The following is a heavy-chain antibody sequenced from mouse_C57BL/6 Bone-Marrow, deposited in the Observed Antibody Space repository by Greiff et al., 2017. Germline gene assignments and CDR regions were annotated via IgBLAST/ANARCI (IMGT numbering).Heavy chain of an antibody. CDR1: GYTFTSYD. D-gene: IGHD1-1*01. CDR3: ARLAVYGSSGDCYFDV. CDR2: IYPRDGST. V-gene: IGHV1-85*01. J-gene: IGHJ1*03. Sequence: QVQLKQSGPELVKPGASVKLSCKASGYTFTSYDINWVKQRPGKGLEWIGWIYPRDGSTKYNEKFKGKATLTVDKSSSTAYMELHSLTSEVSAVYFCARLAVYGSSGDCYFDVWGTGTTVTVSS.